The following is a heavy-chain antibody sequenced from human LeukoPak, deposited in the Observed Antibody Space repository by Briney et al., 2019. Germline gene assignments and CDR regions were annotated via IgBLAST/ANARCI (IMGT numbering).Heavy chain of an antibody. CDR2: ISGSGGST. Sequence: GGSLRLSCAASGFTFSSYAMSWVRQAPGKGLEWVSAISGSGGSTYYADSVKGRFTISRDNSKNTLYLQMNSLRAEDTAIYYCAKVIVGATYYFDYWGQGTLVTVSS. D-gene: IGHD1-26*01. J-gene: IGHJ4*02. CDR3: AKVIVGATYYFDY. CDR1: GFTFSSYA. V-gene: IGHV3-23*01.